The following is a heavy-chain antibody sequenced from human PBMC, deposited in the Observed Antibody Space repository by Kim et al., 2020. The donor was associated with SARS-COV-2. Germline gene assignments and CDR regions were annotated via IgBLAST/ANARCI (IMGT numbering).Heavy chain of an antibody. Sequence: SETLSLTCTVSGYSISSGYYWGWIRQPPGKGLEWIGSIYHSGSTYYNPSLKSRVTISVDTSKNQFSLKLSSVTAADTAVYYCARDYGGNGDYWGQGTLVTVSS. V-gene: IGHV4-38-2*02. J-gene: IGHJ4*02. D-gene: IGHD4-17*01. CDR1: GYSISSGYY. CDR2: IYHSGST. CDR3: ARDYGGNGDY.